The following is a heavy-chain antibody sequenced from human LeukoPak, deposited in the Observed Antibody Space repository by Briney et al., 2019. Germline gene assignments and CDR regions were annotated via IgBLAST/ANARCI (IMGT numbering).Heavy chain of an antibody. V-gene: IGHV1-8*01. CDR1: GYTFTSYD. CDR2: MNPNSGNT. CDR3: ARVYCSSTSCYQDWFDL. Sequence: ASVKVSCKASGYTFTSYDINWVRQATGQGLEWMGWMNPNSGNTGYAQKFQGRVTMTRNTSISTDYMELSSLRSEDTAVYYCARVYCSSTSCYQDWFDLWGQGTLVTVSS. D-gene: IGHD2-2*01. J-gene: IGHJ5*02.